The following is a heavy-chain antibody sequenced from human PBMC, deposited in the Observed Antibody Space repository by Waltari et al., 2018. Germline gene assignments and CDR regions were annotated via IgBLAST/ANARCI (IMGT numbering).Heavy chain of an antibody. J-gene: IGHJ4*02. CDR3: ARGGTAARRGVDY. V-gene: IGHV3-21*01. Sequence: EVQLVESGGGLVKPGGSLRLSCAASGFTFSSYSMNWVRQAPGKGCDGVFSISSSSSYIYYADAVKGRFTISRDNAKNSLYLQMNSLRAEDTAVYYCARGGTAARRGVDYWGQGTLVTVSS. CDR1: GFTFSSYS. CDR2: ISSSSSYI. D-gene: IGHD6-6*01.